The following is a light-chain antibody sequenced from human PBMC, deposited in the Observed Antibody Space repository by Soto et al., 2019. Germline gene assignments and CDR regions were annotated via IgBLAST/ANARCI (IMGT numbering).Light chain of an antibody. CDR3: QQYNNWPIT. CDR2: GAS. Sequence: EIVMTQSPATLSVSPGERATLSCRASQSVSSANFAWYQQKPGQAPRLLIYGASTRATGIPARFSGSGSGTEFTLTISSLQSEDFAVYYCQQYNNWPITFGQGTRLEIK. J-gene: IGKJ5*01. CDR1: QSVSSAN. V-gene: IGKV3-15*01.